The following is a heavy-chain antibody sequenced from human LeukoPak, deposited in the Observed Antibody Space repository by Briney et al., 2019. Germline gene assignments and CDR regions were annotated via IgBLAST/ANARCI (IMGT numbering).Heavy chain of an antibody. CDR1: GYTFTGYY. D-gene: IGHD3-10*01. Sequence: ASVKVSCKASGYTFTGYYMHWVRQAPGQGLEWMGWINPNSGGTNYAQKFQGRVTMTRDTSISTAYMELSRLRSDDTAVYYCARPSLVRYYGSGSYYPYWGQGTLVTVSS. CDR3: ARPSLVRYYGSGSYYPY. CDR2: INPNSGGT. V-gene: IGHV1-2*02. J-gene: IGHJ4*02.